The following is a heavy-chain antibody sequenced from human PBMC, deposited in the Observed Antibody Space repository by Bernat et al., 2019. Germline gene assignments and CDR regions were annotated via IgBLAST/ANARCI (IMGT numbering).Heavy chain of an antibody. J-gene: IGHJ5*02. D-gene: IGHD3-22*01. Sequence: QVQLVESGGGVVQPGRSLRLSCAASGFTFSSYGMHWVRQAPGKGLEWVAVISYDGSNKYYADSVKGRFTISRDNSKNTLYLQMNSLRAEDTAVYYCAKGRYYYDSSGYSHLPGWGDNWFDPWGQGTLVTVSS. V-gene: IGHV3-30*18. CDR3: AKGRYYYDSSGYSHLPGWGDNWFDP. CDR2: ISYDGSNK. CDR1: GFTFSSYG.